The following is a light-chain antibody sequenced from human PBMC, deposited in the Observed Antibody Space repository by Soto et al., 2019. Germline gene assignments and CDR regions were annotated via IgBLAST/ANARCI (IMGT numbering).Light chain of an antibody. J-gene: IGKJ1*01. CDR2: GAS. CDR3: QQYGSSGT. V-gene: IGKV3-20*01. CDR1: QSVSNNY. Sequence: GFTQSAGTLSLSPGERATLSCRASQSVSNNYLAWYQQKPGQAPRLLIYGASNRATDIPDRFSGSGSGTDFTLTISRLEPEDFAVYYCQQYGSSGTFGQGTKVDI.